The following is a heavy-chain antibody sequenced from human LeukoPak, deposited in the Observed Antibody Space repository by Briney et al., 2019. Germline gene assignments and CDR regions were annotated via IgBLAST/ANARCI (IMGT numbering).Heavy chain of an antibody. V-gene: IGHV5-51*01. Sequence: GESLNISCKGSGYSFTSYWIGWVRQMPGKGLEWMGIIYPGDSDTRYSPSFQGQVTISADKSISTAYLQWSSLKASDTAMYYCARAVKGSGYDPYYYYMDVWGKGTTVTVSS. D-gene: IGHD5-12*01. CDR1: GYSFTSYW. J-gene: IGHJ6*03. CDR2: IYPGDSDT. CDR3: ARAVKGSGYDPYYYYMDV.